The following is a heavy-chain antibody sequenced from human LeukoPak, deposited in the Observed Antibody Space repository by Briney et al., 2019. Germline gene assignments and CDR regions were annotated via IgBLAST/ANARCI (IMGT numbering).Heavy chain of an antibody. J-gene: IGHJ4*02. Sequence: GGSLRLSCSASGFTFSSYAMHWVRQAPGKGLEYVSAISSNGGSTYYADSVKGRFTISRDNSKNTLYLQMNSLRAEDTAVYYCATILRGVGAMYFDYWGQGTLVTVSS. CDR3: ATILRGVGAMYFDY. D-gene: IGHD3-10*01. V-gene: IGHV3-64*04. CDR1: GFTFSSYA. CDR2: ISSNGGST.